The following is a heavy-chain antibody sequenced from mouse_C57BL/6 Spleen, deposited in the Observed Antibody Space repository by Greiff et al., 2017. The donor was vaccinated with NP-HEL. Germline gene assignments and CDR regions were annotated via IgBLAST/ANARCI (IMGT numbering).Heavy chain of an antibody. D-gene: IGHD3-3*01. CDR1: GFTFSDYG. J-gene: IGHJ3*01. CDR2: ISSGSSTI. Sequence: EVQLVESGGGLVKPGGSLKLSCAASGFTFSDYGMHWVRQAPEKGLEWVAYISSGSSTIYYADTVKGRFTISSDNAKNTLFLQMTSLRSEDTAMYYCARSRDGPWFAYWGQGTLVTVSA. V-gene: IGHV5-17*01. CDR3: ARSRDGPWFAY.